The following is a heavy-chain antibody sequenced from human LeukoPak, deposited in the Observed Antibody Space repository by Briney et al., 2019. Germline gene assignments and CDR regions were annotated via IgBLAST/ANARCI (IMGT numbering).Heavy chain of an antibody. CDR1: GFTFSSYA. J-gene: IGHJ6*02. Sequence: GGSLRLSCAASGFTFSSYAMSWVRQAPGKGLEWVSAISGSGGSTYYADSVKGRFTISRDNSKNTLYLQMNSLRAEDTAVYYCAKGPLLWFGEQPSYYYYGMDVWGQGTTVTVSS. V-gene: IGHV3-23*01. CDR2: ISGSGGST. D-gene: IGHD3-10*01. CDR3: AKGPLLWFGEQPSYYYYGMDV.